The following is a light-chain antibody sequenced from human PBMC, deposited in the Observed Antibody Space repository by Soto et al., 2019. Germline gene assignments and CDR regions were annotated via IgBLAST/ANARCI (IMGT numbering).Light chain of an antibody. CDR3: QQHNDWPRT. V-gene: IGKV3-15*01. J-gene: IGKJ1*01. CDR2: GTS. CDR1: QSVGSN. Sequence: EVVMTQSPATLSVSPGESATLSCRASQSVGSNLAWYQQKPGQPPRLLLYGTSTRATGIPVRISGSGSGTEFTLTISSLQSEDFAVYYCQQHNDWPRTFGQGTKVEI.